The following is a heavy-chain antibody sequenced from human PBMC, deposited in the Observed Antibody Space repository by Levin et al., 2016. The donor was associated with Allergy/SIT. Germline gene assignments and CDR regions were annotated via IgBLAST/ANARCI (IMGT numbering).Heavy chain of an antibody. J-gene: IGHJ6*02. V-gene: IGHV1-18*01. Sequence: WVRQAPGQGLEWMGWISAYNGNTNYAQKLQGRVTMTTDTSTSTAYMELRSLRSDDTAVYYCARCLGSGSYLWNYYYYGMDVWGQGTTVTVSS. CDR2: ISAYNGNT. CDR3: ARCLGSGSYLWNYYYYGMDV. D-gene: IGHD3-10*01.